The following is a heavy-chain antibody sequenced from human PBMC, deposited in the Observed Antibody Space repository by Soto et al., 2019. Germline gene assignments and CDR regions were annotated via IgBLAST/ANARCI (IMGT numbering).Heavy chain of an antibody. D-gene: IGHD6-19*01. CDR2: INSDGSST. V-gene: IGHV3-74*01. Sequence: EVQLVESGGGLVQPGGSLRLSCAASGFTFSSYWMHWVRQAPGKGLVWVSRINSDGSSTSYADSVKGRFTISRDNAKNTLYLQMNSLLAADTAVYYCARRMGSSGWKTNFDYWGEGALVTVSS. CDR3: ARRMGSSGWKTNFDY. J-gene: IGHJ4*02. CDR1: GFTFSSYW.